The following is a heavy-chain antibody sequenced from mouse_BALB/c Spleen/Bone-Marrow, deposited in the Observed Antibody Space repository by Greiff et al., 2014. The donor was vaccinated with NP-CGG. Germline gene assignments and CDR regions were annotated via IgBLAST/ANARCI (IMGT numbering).Heavy chain of an antibody. CDR1: GFTFSNYW. J-gene: IGHJ3*01. CDR2: IRLKSNNYAT. V-gene: IGHV6-6*02. Sequence: EVNVVESGEGLVQPGGSMKLSCVASGFTFSNYWMNWVRQSPEKGLDWVAEIRLKSNNYATHYAESVKGRFTISRDDSKSSVYLQMNNLRAEDTGIYYCTTGFAYWGQGTLVTVSA. CDR3: TTGFAY.